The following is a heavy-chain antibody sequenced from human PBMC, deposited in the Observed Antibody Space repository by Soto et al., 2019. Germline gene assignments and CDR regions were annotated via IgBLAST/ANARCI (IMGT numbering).Heavy chain of an antibody. V-gene: IGHV3-23*01. Sequence: EVQLLESGGDLVQPGGSLRLSCAASGFTFSSYAMSWVRQAPGKGLEWVSGISASGGSTYYVDSVKGRFTISRDNSKNTLYLQMNSLRAEDTAVYYCALIGQQLIGTKLPDCCGQGTLVAVSS. CDR1: GFTFSSYA. J-gene: IGHJ4*02. CDR3: ALIGQQLIGTKLPDC. CDR2: ISASGGST. D-gene: IGHD6-13*01.